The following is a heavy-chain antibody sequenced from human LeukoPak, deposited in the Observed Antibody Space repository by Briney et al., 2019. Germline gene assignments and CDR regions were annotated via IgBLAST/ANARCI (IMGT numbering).Heavy chain of an antibody. J-gene: IGHJ4*02. V-gene: IGHV3-23*01. D-gene: IGHD3-22*01. CDR1: GFTFSSYA. CDR3: AKAVLSTYYYDSSGYYLDY. Sequence: GGSLRLSCAASGFTFSSYAMSWVRQAPGKGLEWVSAISGSGGSTYYADSVKGRFTISRDNSKNTLYLQKNSLRAEDTAVYYCAKAVLSTYYYDSSGYYLDYWGQGTLVTVSS. CDR2: ISGSGGST.